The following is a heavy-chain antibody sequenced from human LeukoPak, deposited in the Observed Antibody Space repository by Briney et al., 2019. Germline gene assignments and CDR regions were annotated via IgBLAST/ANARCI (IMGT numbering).Heavy chain of an antibody. Sequence: GGSLRLSCAASGFTFSSYAMTWVRQAPGNGLEWVSAISGSGGSTYYADSVKGRFTIPRDNSKNTLYLQMNSLRAEDTAVYFCAKTPTVALDSWGQGTLVTVSS. CDR2: ISGSGGST. J-gene: IGHJ4*02. CDR1: GFTFSSYA. D-gene: IGHD4-23*01. V-gene: IGHV3-23*01. CDR3: AKTPTVALDS.